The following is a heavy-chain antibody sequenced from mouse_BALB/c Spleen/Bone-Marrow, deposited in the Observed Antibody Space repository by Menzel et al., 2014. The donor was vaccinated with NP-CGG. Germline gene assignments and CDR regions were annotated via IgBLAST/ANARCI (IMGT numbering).Heavy chain of an antibody. V-gene: IGHV1S22*01. J-gene: IGHJ2*01. CDR2: IYPGSGTT. D-gene: IGHD2-1*01. Sequence: LQQSGSELVRPGASVKLSCKASGYTFINYWMHWVKQRPGQGLEWIGNIYPGSGTTNYDEKFKTKATLTVDTFSSTAYMQLSSLTSEDSAVYYCTKGNYFFDYWSQGTTLTVSS. CDR1: GYTFINYW. CDR3: TKGNYFFDY.